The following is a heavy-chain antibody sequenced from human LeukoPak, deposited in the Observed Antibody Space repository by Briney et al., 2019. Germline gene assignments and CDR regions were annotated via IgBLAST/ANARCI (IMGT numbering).Heavy chain of an antibody. CDR2: IYYSGST. D-gene: IGHD5-12*01. V-gene: IGHV4-59*08. J-gene: IGHJ4*02. CDR1: GESISGFY. CDR3: ARLGGYDLNY. Sequence: SETLSLTCTVSGESISGFYWNWIRRPPGKGLEWIGYIYYSGSTNYNPSLKSRVTISVDTSKNQFSLKLSSVTAADTAVYYCARLGGYDLNYWGQGTLVTVSS.